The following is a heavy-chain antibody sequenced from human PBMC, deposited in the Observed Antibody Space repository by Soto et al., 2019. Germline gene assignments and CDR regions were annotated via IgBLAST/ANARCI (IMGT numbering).Heavy chain of an antibody. CDR3: ARGEDIVVVVAATLGWFDP. D-gene: IGHD2-15*01. Sequence: GVSVKVSCKASGYTFNNYAMYWVCHAPGKRLEWMGWINAGNGNTKYSQKFQGRVTITRDTSASTVYMELSSLRSEDTAVYYCARGEDIVVVVAATLGWFDPWGQGTLVTVS. J-gene: IGHJ5*02. V-gene: IGHV1-3*01. CDR2: INAGNGNT. CDR1: GYTFNNYA.